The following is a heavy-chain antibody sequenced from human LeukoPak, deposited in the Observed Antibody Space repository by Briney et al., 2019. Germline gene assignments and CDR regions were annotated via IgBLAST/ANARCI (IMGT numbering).Heavy chain of an antibody. CDR3: AKNAFYYDTSRLAFDI. CDR2: ISYDGSNK. CDR1: GFTFSSYG. D-gene: IGHD3-22*01. V-gene: IGHV3-30*18. J-gene: IGHJ3*02. Sequence: PGGSLRLSCAASGFTFSSYGMHWVRQAPGKGLEWVAVISYDGSNKYYADSVKGRFTISRDNSRTTLYLQMMSLRAEDTAVYFCAKNAFYYDTSRLAFDIWGHGTMVTVSS.